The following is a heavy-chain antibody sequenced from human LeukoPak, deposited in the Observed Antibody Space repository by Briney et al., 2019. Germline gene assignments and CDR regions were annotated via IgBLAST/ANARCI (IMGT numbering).Heavy chain of an antibody. D-gene: IGHD1-7*01. CDR3: ARVRLELSYYYYYMDV. V-gene: IGHV4-4*07. Sequence: SETLSLTCTVSGGSISSYYWSCIRQPAGKGLEWIGRIYTSGSTNYNPSLKSRVTMSVDTSKNQFSLKLSSVTAADTAVYYCARVRLELSYYYYYMDVWGKGTTVTVSS. CDR2: IYTSGST. CDR1: GGSISSYY. J-gene: IGHJ6*03.